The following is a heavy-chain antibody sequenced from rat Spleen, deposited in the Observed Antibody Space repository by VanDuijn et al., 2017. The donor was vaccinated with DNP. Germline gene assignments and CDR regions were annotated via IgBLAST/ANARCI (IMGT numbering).Heavy chain of an antibody. CDR2: ISTGGGNT. CDR3: ARSRLPGYYPFAC. Sequence: EVQLVESGGGLVQPGRSLKLSCAASGFTFSNYGIHWIRQAPTKGLEWVASISTGGGNTYYRDSVKGRFTISRDNAKSTLYLQMNSLRSEDTATYYCARSRLPGYYPFACWGQGTLVTVSS. D-gene: IGHD1-4*01. J-gene: IGHJ3*01. V-gene: IGHV5S13*01. CDR1: GFTFSNYG.